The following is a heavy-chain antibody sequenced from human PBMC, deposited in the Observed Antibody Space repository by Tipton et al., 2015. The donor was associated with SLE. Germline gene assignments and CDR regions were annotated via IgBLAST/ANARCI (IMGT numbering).Heavy chain of an antibody. D-gene: IGHD2-15*01. CDR3: ARGVAGFAYYCYMDV. Sequence: TLSLTCGLSGGTFTGYSWNWLRQSPGKPLEWIGAIGHSGSSEYNPSHQGRVTMSRDAARRQFTLRLSSVTAADTAVYFCARGVAGFAYYCYMDVWGKGTMVTVSS. CDR1: GGTFTGYS. J-gene: IGHJ6*03. CDR2: IGHSGSS. V-gene: IGHV4-34*01.